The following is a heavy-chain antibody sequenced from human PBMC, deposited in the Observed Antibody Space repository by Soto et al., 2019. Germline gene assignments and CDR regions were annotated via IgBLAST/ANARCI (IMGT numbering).Heavy chain of an antibody. Sequence: ASVKVSCKASGYTFTSYGISWVRQAPGQGLEWMGWISAYNGNTNYAQKLQGRVTMTTDTFTSTAYMELNSLRAEDTAVYYCARPTYYYDISGPPAYWGRGTLFTVS. CDR3: ARPTYYYDISGPPAY. CDR1: GYTFTSYG. D-gene: IGHD3-22*01. J-gene: IGHJ4*02. CDR2: ISAYNGNT. V-gene: IGHV1-18*01.